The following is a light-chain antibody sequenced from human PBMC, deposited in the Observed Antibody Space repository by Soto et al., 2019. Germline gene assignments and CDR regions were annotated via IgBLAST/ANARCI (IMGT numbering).Light chain of an antibody. CDR3: QQYNSWPPIT. V-gene: IGKV3-15*01. Sequence: EVVLTPSPASQSLSLGVRAPLSCRATESVSRHSARSQQNPVPAPTLLIYDASTRATGIPDRFSGGGSGTEFTPTSSSRQSEDFVVYYCQQYNSWPPITFGQGTRLEIK. J-gene: IGKJ5*01. CDR1: ESVSRH. CDR2: DAS.